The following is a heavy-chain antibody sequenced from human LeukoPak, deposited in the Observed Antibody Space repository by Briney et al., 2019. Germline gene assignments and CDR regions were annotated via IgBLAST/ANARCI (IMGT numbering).Heavy chain of an antibody. D-gene: IGHD6-13*01. CDR1: GYTFTGYY. CDR2: INPNSGGT. V-gene: IGHV1-2*02. Sequence: GASVKVSCKASGYTFTGYYMHWVRQAPGQGLEWMGWINPNSGGTNYAQKFQGRVTMTRDTSISTAYMELSRLRSDDTAVYYCARDLAAAGISAFDIWGQGTMVTVSS. J-gene: IGHJ3*02. CDR3: ARDLAAAGISAFDI.